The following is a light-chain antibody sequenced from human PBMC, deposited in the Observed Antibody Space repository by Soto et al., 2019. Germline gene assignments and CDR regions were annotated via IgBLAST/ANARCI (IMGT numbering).Light chain of an antibody. CDR3: HQSSSSPLS. V-gene: IGKV1-12*01. CDR1: HDISTW. CDR2: ATS. Sequence: DIQMTQSPAFVSASVGDRVTITCRASHDISTWLAWYQQKPGRAPNLLIYATSNLQSGVPSRFSGSGSGTDFNLTISSLQPEDFATYYCHQSSSSPLSFGGGTKVDI. J-gene: IGKJ4*01.